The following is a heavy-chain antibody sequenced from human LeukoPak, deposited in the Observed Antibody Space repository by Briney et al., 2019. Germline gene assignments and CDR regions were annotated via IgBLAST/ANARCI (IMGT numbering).Heavy chain of an antibody. CDR2: IYTSGST. J-gene: IGHJ6*03. Sequence: SETLSLTCTVSGGSISSYYWSWIRQPAGKGLEWIGRIYTSGSTNYNPSLKSRVTISVDKSKNQSSLKLSSVTAADTAVYYCARARAPDYYYYYMDVWGKGTTVTVSS. CDR3: ARARAPDYYYYYMDV. CDR1: GGSISSYY. V-gene: IGHV4-4*07.